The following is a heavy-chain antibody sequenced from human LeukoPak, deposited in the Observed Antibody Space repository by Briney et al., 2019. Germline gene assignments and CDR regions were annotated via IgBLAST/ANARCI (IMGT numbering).Heavy chain of an antibody. D-gene: IGHD6-13*01. CDR2: INPYNGNT. V-gene: IGHV1-18*01. Sequence: GASVKVSCKASGGTFSSYGISWVRQAPGQGLEWMGWINPYNGNTNYVQKLQGRVTMTTETSTSTAYMELRSLRSDDTAVYYCARVAAADYFDYWGQGTLVTVSS. CDR1: GGTFSSYG. J-gene: IGHJ4*02. CDR3: ARVAAADYFDY.